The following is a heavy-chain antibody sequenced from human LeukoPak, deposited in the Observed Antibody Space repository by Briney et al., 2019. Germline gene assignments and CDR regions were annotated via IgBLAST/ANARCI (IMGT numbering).Heavy chain of an antibody. CDR2: ISYDGSNK. D-gene: IGHD5-12*01. Sequence: GGSLRLSCAASGFTFSSYAMHWVRQAPGKGLEWVAVISYDGSNKYYADSVKGRFTISRDNSKNTLYLQMNSLRAEDTAVYYCARGSGGYDFDYWGQGTLVTVSS. CDR1: GFTFSSYA. V-gene: IGHV3-30-3*01. J-gene: IGHJ4*02. CDR3: ARGSGGYDFDY.